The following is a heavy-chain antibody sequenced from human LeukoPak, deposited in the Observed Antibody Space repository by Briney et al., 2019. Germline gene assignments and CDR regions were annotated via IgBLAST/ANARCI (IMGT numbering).Heavy chain of an antibody. CDR1: GGTFTSYA. J-gene: IGHJ5*02. CDR3: ARGALYCSSTSCYADWFDP. V-gene: IGHV1-69*13. CDR2: IIPIFGTA. D-gene: IGHD2-2*01. Sequence: GASVKVSCTASGGTFTSYAISWGRQAPGQGLEWMGGIIPIFGTANYAQKFQGRVTITADESTSTAYMELSSLRSEDTAVYYRARGALYCSSTSCYADWFDPWGQGTLVTVSS.